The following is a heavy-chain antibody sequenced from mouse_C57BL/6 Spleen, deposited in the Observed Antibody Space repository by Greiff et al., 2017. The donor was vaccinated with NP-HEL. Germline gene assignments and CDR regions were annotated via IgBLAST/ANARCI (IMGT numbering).Heavy chain of an antibody. J-gene: IGHJ2*01. CDR1: GFTFSSYC. V-gene: IGHV5-6*01. CDR3: ARRGGITTVVAYDG. Sequence: EVQRLESGGDLVKPGASLKLSCAASGFTFSSYCMSWVRQTPDKRLEWVATISTGGGYTYYPDSFKGRATISRDNATNTPYLQMSSLKSEDTAVYYGARRGGITTVVAYDGWGQGTTLTVAS. CDR2: ISTGGGYT. D-gene: IGHD1-1*01.